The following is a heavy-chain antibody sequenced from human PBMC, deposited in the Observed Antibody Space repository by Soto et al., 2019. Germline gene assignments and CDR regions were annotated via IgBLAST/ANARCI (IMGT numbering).Heavy chain of an antibody. CDR2: IYYTGTT. Sequence: TLSLTSTVSGVSIKSGGFDWTWMRQLPGKGLEWIGDIYYTGTTFYHPSLETRVTLSLDTSNNQFPLNLGSVTSADTAVYYCATQPRYDSSGYFYYWGQGTQVTV. J-gene: IGHJ4*02. V-gene: IGHV4-31*03. D-gene: IGHD3-22*01. CDR1: GVSIKSGGFD. CDR3: ATQPRYDSSGYFYY.